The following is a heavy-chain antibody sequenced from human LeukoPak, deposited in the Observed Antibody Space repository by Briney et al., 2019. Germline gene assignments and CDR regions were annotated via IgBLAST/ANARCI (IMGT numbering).Heavy chain of an antibody. CDR1: GYTFTGYY. Sequence: ASVKVSCKASGYTFTGYYMHWVRQAPGQGLEWMGWINPNSGGTNYAQKFQGRVTMTRDTSISTAYMEPSRLRSDDTAVYYCARDRMRQSSGWYGSFDYWGQGTLVTVSS. D-gene: IGHD6-19*01. CDR2: INPNSGGT. V-gene: IGHV1-2*02. J-gene: IGHJ4*02. CDR3: ARDRMRQSSGWYGSFDY.